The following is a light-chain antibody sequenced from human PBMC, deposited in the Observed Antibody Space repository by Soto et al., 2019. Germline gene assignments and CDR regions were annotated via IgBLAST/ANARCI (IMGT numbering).Light chain of an antibody. V-gene: IGKV3-15*01. CDR2: GAS. Sequence: EIVMTQSPATLSVSPGERATLSCRASQSGSSNLAWYQQKPGQAPRLLIYGASTRATSIPARFSGRGSGTEFTLTISSLQSEDFAVYYCQQYNNWPWTFGQGTKVEIK. J-gene: IGKJ1*01. CDR1: QSGSSN. CDR3: QQYNNWPWT.